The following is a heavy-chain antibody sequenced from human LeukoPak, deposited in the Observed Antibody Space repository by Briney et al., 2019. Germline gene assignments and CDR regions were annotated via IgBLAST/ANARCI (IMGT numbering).Heavy chain of an antibody. Sequence: GESLKISCKGSGYSFTTYYIAWVRQLPGKGLEWMGFISPGDSDARYSPSFEGQVTISADKSINTAYLQWSSLKPSDTAMYYCAGHYYFDYWGQGTLVTVSS. CDR1: GYSFTTYY. CDR2: ISPGDSDA. CDR3: AGHYYFDY. V-gene: IGHV5-51*01. J-gene: IGHJ4*02.